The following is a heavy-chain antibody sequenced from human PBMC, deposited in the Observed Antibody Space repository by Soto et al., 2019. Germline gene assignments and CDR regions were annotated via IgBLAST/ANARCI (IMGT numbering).Heavy chain of an antibody. D-gene: IGHD3-22*01. Sequence: EPLSLTCTVSGGSMKSYFWSWIRQPPGKGLEWIGFISHTGNTNYNPSLKSRLTISIDTSKNQFSLKLSSVTAADTAVYSCARVSSNGYHFDSWGQGTLVTVSS. V-gene: IGHV4-59*01. CDR1: GGSMKSYF. CDR3: ARVSSNGYHFDS. J-gene: IGHJ4*02. CDR2: ISHTGNT.